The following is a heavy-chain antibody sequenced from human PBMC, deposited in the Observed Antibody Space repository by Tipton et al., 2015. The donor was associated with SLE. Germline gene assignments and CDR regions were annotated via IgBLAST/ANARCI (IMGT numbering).Heavy chain of an antibody. J-gene: IGHJ5*02. CDR3: ARVSSSTWYGNRFDP. V-gene: IGHV4-38-2*02. D-gene: IGHD6-13*01. CDR2: IYHSGSA. Sequence: TLSLTCTVSGVSINSGYYWGWIRQPPGKGLEWIGSIYHSGSAYYNPSLKSRVTISVDTSKNQFSLKLSSVTAADTAVYYCARVSSSTWYGNRFDPWGQGTLVTVSS. CDR1: GVSINSGYY.